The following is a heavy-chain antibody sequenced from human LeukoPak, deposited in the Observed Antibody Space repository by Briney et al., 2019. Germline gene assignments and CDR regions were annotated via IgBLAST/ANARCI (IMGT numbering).Heavy chain of an antibody. V-gene: IGHV3-23*01. D-gene: IGHD1-7*01. CDR2: IVGDSSSL. CDR1: GFTFSSYA. CDR3: AEDAIAGNSIWDYFEY. J-gene: IGHJ4*02. Sequence: QPGGSLRLSCAASGFTFSSYAMTWVRQTPGKGLEWVAGIVGDSSSLFYEDSVRGRFTISRDNSENTLYLQMNSLRGEDTAVYYCAEDAIAGNSIWDYFEYWGQGDLVTVSS.